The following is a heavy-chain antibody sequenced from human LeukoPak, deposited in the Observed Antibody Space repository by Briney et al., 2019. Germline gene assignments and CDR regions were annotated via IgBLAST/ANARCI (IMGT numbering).Heavy chain of an antibody. J-gene: IGHJ2*01. CDR2: ISSGSDYT. CDR1: GFSFSSRG. Sequence: PGGSLRLSCAASGFSFSSRGMSWVRQAPWKGPEWVSSISSGSDYTFYADSVKGRFTISRDNSKNTLYLQMNSLRAGDTAIYYCAKIGVIGNWCYDVWGRGTLVTVSS. CDR3: AKIGVIGNWCYDV. D-gene: IGHD3-10*01. V-gene: IGHV3-23*01.